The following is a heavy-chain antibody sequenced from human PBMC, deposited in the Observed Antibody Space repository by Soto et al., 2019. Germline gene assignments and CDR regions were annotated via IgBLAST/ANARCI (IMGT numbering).Heavy chain of an antibody. J-gene: IGHJ5*02. CDR3: ARGLDFWSGPGRFDP. Sequence: SVKVSCKASGYTFSGVYMHWVRQAPGQGLEWMGWIIPIFGTANYAQKFQGRVTITADESTSTAYMELSSLRSEDTSVYYCARGLDFWSGPGRFDPWGQGTLVTVSS. V-gene: IGHV1-69*13. CDR1: GYTFSGVY. D-gene: IGHD3-3*01. CDR2: IIPIFGTA.